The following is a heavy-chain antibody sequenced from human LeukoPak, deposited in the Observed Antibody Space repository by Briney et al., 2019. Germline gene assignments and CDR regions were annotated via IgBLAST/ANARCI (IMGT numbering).Heavy chain of an antibody. CDR1: GGSISSSSYY. Sequence: SETLSLTCTVSGGSISSSSYYWGWIRQPPGKGLEWIGSIYCSGSTYYNPSLKSRVTISVDTSKNQFSLKLSSVTAAGTAVYYCASVPYGDYLDYWGQGTLVTVSS. V-gene: IGHV4-39*07. D-gene: IGHD4-17*01. CDR3: ASVPYGDYLDY. J-gene: IGHJ4*02. CDR2: IYCSGST.